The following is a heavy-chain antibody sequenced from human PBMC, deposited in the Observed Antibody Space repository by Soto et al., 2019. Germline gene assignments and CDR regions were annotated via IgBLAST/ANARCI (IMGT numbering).Heavy chain of an antibody. V-gene: IGHV4-4*02. J-gene: IGHJ1*01. CDR1: GGSISSSNW. Sequence: SETPSLTCAVSGGSISSSNWWSWVRQPPGKGLEWIGEIYHSGSTNYNPSLKSRVTISVDKSKNQFSLKLSSVTAADTAVYYCARGHDYGDYVGEYFQHWGQGTLVTVSS. D-gene: IGHD4-17*01. CDR3: ARGHDYGDYVGEYFQH. CDR2: IYHSGST.